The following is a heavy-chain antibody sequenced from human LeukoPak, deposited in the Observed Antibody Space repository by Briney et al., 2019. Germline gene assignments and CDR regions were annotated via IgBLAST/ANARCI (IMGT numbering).Heavy chain of an antibody. V-gene: IGHV3-7*04. Sequence: GGSLRLSCAASGFTYSDYWMSWVRQAPGKGLEWVASIKFDESEKHYMDSVKGRFTISRDSAKSSLYLQMNGLRAEDTAVYFCARVTTNGYFEYWGQGSLVTVSP. CDR3: ARVTTNGYFEY. CDR2: IKFDESEK. D-gene: IGHD1-1*01. CDR1: GFTYSDYW. J-gene: IGHJ4*01.